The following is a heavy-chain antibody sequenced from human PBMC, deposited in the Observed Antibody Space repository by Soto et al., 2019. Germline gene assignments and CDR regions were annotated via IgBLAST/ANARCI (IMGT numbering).Heavy chain of an antibody. J-gene: IGHJ6*02. Sequence: PGGSLRLSCAASGFTFDDYTMHWVRQAPGKGLEWVSLISWDGGSTYYADSVKGRFTISRDNSKNSLYLQMNSLRTEDTALYYCAEARSRVGLYYYGMDVWGQGTTVTVSS. D-gene: IGHD2-15*01. V-gene: IGHV3-43*01. CDR3: AEARSRVGLYYYGMDV. CDR1: GFTFDDYT. CDR2: ISWDGGST.